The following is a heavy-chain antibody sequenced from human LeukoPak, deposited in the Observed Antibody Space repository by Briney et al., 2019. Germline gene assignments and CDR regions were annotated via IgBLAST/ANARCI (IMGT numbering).Heavy chain of an antibody. V-gene: IGHV4-4*07. CDR1: GGSISSYY. J-gene: IGHJ5*02. CDR2: IYTSGST. Sequence: SETLSLTCTVSGGSISSYYWSWIRQPAGKGLEWIGRIYTSGSTNYNPSLKSRVTMSVDTSKNQFSLKLSSVTAADTAVYYCARVGTRITMVRGVTPWGQGTLVTVSS. CDR3: ARVGTRITMVRGVTP. D-gene: IGHD3-10*01.